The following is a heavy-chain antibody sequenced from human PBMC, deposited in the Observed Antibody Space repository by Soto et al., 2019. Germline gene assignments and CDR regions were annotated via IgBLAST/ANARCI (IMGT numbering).Heavy chain of an antibody. CDR2: ISYDGSNK. J-gene: IGHJ6*02. D-gene: IGHD4-17*01. Sequence: LRLSCAASGFTFSSYGMHWVRQAPGKGLEWVAVISYDGSNKYYAGSVKGRFTISRDNSKNTLYLQMNSLRAEDTAVYYCAKDRTSYGDYQYYYYGMDVWGQGTTVTVSS. CDR3: AKDRTSYGDYQYYYYGMDV. CDR1: GFTFSSYG. V-gene: IGHV3-30*18.